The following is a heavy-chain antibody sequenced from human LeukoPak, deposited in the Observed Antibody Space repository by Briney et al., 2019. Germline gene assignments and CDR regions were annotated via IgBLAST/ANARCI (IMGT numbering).Heavy chain of an antibody. CDR2: ISGSGGHT. CDR1: GFTFSSYA. V-gene: IGHV3-23*01. J-gene: IGHJ4*02. CDR3: AKSDSRIVGADRAPFDY. D-gene: IGHD1-26*01. Sequence: GGSLRLSCAASGFTFSSYAMSWVRQAPEKGLEWVSVISGSGGHTYYADSVKGRFTISRDNSKNTLYLQMNSLRAEDTAIYYCAKSDSRIVGADRAPFDYWGQGTLVTVSS.